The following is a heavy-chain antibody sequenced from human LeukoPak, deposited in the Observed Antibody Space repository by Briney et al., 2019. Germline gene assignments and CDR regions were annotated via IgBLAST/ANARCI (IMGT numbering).Heavy chain of an antibody. CDR1: TYTFTGYY. V-gene: IGHV1-2*02. J-gene: IGHJ4*02. CDR2: MNPNSGGT. D-gene: IGHD2-2*01. Sequence: ASVKVPCKASTYTFTGYYINWVRQAPGQGLEWMGWMNPNSGGTSFAQKFQGRVTMTRDTSISTAYMELSRLRSDDTAVYYCARRHIDCSTTTCYVDYWGQGTLVTVSS. CDR3: ARRHIDCSTTTCYVDY.